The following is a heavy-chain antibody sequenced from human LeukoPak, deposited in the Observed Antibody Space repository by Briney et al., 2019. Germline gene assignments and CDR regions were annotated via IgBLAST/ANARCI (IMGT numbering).Heavy chain of an antibody. D-gene: IGHD6-13*01. Sequence: PSETLSLTCTVSGGSISAYYWSWIRQPPGKGLEWIGYIYNSGGANYNPSLQSRVTILIDTSKKQFSLKVSSVTAADTAVYYCAREAAVGTGGFDYWGQGTLVAVSS. CDR1: GGSISAYY. CDR2: IYNSGGA. V-gene: IGHV4-59*01. J-gene: IGHJ4*02. CDR3: AREAAVGTGGFDY.